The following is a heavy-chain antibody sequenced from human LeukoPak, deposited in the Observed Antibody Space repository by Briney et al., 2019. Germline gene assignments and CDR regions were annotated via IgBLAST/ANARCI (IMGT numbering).Heavy chain of an antibody. CDR2: INPSGGST. V-gene: IGHV1-46*01. CDR3: ARVNVLGALRTSDAFDI. Sequence: GASVKVSCKASGYTFTSYYMHWVRQAPGQGLGWMGIINPSGGSTSYAQKSQGRGTMTRDTSPSTVSMELSSLRSADTAVYYCARVNVLGALRTSDAFDIWGQGTLVTVSS. CDR1: GYTFTSYY. J-gene: IGHJ3*02.